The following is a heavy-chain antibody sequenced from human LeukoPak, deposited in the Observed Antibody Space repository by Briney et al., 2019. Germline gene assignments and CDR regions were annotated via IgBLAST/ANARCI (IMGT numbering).Heavy chain of an antibody. V-gene: IGHV3-33*01. CDR2: IWYDGSNK. D-gene: IGHD2-15*01. J-gene: IGHJ6*02. Sequence: GGSLRLSRAASGFTFSSYGMHWVRQAPGKGLEWVAVIWYDGSNKYYADSVKGRFTISRDNSKNTLYLQMNSLRAEDTAVYYCARASSTSYYYYGMDVWGQGTTVTVSS. CDR1: GFTFSSYG. CDR3: ARASSTSYYYYGMDV.